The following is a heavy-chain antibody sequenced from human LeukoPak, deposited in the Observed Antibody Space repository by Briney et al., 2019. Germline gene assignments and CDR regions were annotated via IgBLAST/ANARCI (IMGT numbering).Heavy chain of an antibody. V-gene: IGHV1-46*01. CDR3: ARPTYYGGLDY. CDR2: INPSGGST. CDR1: GYTFTSYD. Sequence: GASVKVSCKASGYTFTSYDINWVRQATGQGLEWMGIINPSGGSTSYAQKFQGRVTMTRDTSTSTVYMELSSLRSEDTAVYYCARPTYYGGLDYWGQGTLVTVSS. D-gene: IGHD4-23*01. J-gene: IGHJ4*02.